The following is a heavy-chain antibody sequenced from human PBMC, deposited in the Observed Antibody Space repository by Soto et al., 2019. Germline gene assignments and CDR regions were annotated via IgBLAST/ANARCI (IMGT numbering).Heavy chain of an antibody. CDR3: ARDRGYTVTMVGWFDP. Sequence: PGGSLRLSCAASGFTFSSYGMHWVRQAPGKGLEWVAVIWYDGSNKYYADSVKGRFTISRDNSKNTLYLQMNSLRAEDTAVYYCARDRGYTVTMVGWFDPWGQGTLVTVSS. D-gene: IGHD4-17*01. V-gene: IGHV3-33*01. J-gene: IGHJ5*02. CDR2: IWYDGSNK. CDR1: GFTFSSYG.